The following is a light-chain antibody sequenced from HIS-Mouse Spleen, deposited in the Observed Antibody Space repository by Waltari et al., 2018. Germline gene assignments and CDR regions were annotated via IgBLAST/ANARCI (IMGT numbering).Light chain of an antibody. Sequence: QSALTQPASVSVSPGQSITISCTGTSSDVGSYNLVSWYQQHPGKAPKLLIYGGSKRPSGVSNRFSGSKSGNTASLTISGLQAEDEADYYCCSYAGSSTWVFGGGTKLTVL. CDR2: GGS. CDR1: SSDVGSYNL. CDR3: CSYAGSSTWV. V-gene: IGLV2-23*01. J-gene: IGLJ3*02.